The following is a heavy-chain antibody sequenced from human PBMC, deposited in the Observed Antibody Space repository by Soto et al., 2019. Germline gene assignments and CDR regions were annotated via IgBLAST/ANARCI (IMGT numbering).Heavy chain of an antibody. CDR2: INHSGST. D-gene: IGHD3-10*01. Sequence: QVQLQQWGAGLLKPSETLSLTCAVYGGSFSGYYWSWIRQPPGKGLEWIGEINHSGSTNYNPSLKSRVTISVDTSKNQFSLKLSSVTAADTAVYYCARGVVRGPPPSWFDPWGQGTLVTVSS. J-gene: IGHJ5*02. CDR1: GGSFSGYY. V-gene: IGHV4-34*01. CDR3: ARGVVRGPPPSWFDP.